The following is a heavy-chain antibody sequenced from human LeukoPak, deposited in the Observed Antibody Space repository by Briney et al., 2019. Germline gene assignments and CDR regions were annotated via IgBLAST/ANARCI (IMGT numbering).Heavy chain of an antibody. J-gene: IGHJ4*02. CDR1: GGSISGYY. CDR3: ARGVPYGPSYEFFDY. CDR2: IYYSGST. Sequence: KTSETLSLTCTVSGGSISGYYWTWIRQPPGKGLEYIGYIYYSGSTNHNPSLKGRVTISLHTSKNQFSLKLNSVTAADTAVYYCARGVPYGPSYEFFDYWGQGTLVTVSS. V-gene: IGHV4-59*01. D-gene: IGHD3-10*01.